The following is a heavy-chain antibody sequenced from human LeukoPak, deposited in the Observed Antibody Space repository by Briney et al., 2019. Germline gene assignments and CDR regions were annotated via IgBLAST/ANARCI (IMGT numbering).Heavy chain of an antibody. J-gene: IGHJ4*02. CDR3: ARDTIYGDDRFDY. CDR2: INPSAGTT. D-gene: IGHD3-3*01. V-gene: IGHV1-46*01. CDR1: GYTFISYY. Sequence: GASVKVSCKASGYTFISYYLHWVRQAPGLGLEWMGIINPSAGTTTYAQKFQGRVTMTRDTSTSTVYMELSSLRSEDTAVYYCARDTIYGDDRFDYWGQGTLVTVSS.